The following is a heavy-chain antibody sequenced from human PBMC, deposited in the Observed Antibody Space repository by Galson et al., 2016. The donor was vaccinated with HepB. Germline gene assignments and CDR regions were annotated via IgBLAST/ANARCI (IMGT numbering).Heavy chain of an antibody. V-gene: IGHV3-7*04. D-gene: IGHD6-13*01. CDR2: INQDGSDE. CDR3: ARVSTSIIAAAGRTLFDY. Sequence: SLRLSCAASGFTFSSCWMSWVRQAPGKGLEWVANINQDGSDEYYVDSVKGRFTISRDNAKNSLYLQMNSLRAEDTAVYYCARVSTSIIAAAGRTLFDYWGQGTLVTVSS. CDR1: GFTFSSCW. J-gene: IGHJ4*02.